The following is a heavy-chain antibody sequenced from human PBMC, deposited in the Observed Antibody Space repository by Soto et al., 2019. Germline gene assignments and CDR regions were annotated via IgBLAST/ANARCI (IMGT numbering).Heavy chain of an antibody. V-gene: IGHV4-39*05. CDR1: SGSITRCSNH. D-gene: IGHD3-3*01. Sequence: SETPSLNRRAASGSITRCSNHQGWNRQPPGKGLEWIGSIYYSGTTYYTPSLKSRVTISVDTSKNQFSLKVNSVTAADTAVYYCAHEMEWMLQIFTPWGQGILVTVSS. CDR3: AHEMEWMLQIFTP. J-gene: IGHJ5*02. CDR2: IYYSGTT.